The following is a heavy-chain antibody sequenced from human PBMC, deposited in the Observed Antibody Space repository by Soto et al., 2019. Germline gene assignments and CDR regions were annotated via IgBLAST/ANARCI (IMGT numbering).Heavy chain of an antibody. CDR3: AKDQVGPGYSWCMDV. CDR2: IYYSGSS. CDR1: GGSVSSGSYY. D-gene: IGHD5-18*01. Sequence: PSETLSLTCTVSGGSVSSGSYYWSWIRQPPGKGLEWIGYIYYSGSSNYNPSLKSRVTISVDTSKNQFSLKLSSVTAEDTAVYYCAKDQVGPGYSWCMDVWGQGTTVTVSS. J-gene: IGHJ6*02. V-gene: IGHV4-61*01.